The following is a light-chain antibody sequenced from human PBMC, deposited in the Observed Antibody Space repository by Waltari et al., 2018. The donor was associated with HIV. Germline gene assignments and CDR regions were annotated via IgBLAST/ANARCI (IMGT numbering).Light chain of an antibody. Sequence: SYELTQPPSVSVSPGQTARITCSGDPLAQHYSYWYQQQPGQAPLLLIYKDTERPSGIPERFSGSSSGTTVTLTISGVQAEDEADYYCQSTDSSITYVVFGGGTKLTVL. CDR2: KDT. CDR1: PLAQHY. CDR3: QSTDSSITYVV. V-gene: IGLV3-25*03. J-gene: IGLJ3*02.